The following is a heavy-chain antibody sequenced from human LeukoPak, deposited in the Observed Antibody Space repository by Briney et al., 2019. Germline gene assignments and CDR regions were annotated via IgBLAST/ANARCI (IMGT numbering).Heavy chain of an antibody. CDR2: INYSGST. D-gene: IGHD1-26*01. CDR1: GGSISSGGYY. Sequence: SQTLSLTCTVSGGSISSGGYYWSWIRQHPGKGLEWIGYINYSGSTYYNPSLKSRVTISVDTSKNQFSLKLSSVTAADTAVYYCARDIKSGAFDIWGQGTMVTVSS. CDR3: ARDIKSGAFDI. V-gene: IGHV4-31*03. J-gene: IGHJ3*02.